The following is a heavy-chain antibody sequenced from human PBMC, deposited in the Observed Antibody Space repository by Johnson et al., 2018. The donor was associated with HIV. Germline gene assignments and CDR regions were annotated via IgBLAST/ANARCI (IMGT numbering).Heavy chain of an antibody. CDR3: VRATGEEAFDI. CDR1: GFTFSSYA. CDR2: IWHDGTNR. Sequence: QVQVLESGGGLVQPGGSLRLSCAASGFTFSSYAMHWVRQAPGKGLEWVAVIWHDGTNRYYGDSVKGRFTISRDNAKNSLYLQMNSLGAEDTAVYYGVRATGEEAFDIWGHGTMVTVSS. V-gene: IGHV3-33*08. J-gene: IGHJ3*02. D-gene: IGHD3-16*01.